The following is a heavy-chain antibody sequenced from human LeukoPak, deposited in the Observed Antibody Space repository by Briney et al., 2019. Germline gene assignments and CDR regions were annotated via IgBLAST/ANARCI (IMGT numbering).Heavy chain of an antibody. Sequence: GRSLRLSCAASGFTFSSYGMHWVRQAPGKGLEWVAVISYDGSNKYYADSVKGRFTISRDNSKNTLYLQMNSLRAEDTAVYYCAKSSSCSGGSCYSQGDWFDPWSQGTLVTVSS. CDR1: GFTFSSYG. D-gene: IGHD2-15*01. CDR3: AKSSSCSGGSCYSQGDWFDP. CDR2: ISYDGSNK. V-gene: IGHV3-30*18. J-gene: IGHJ5*02.